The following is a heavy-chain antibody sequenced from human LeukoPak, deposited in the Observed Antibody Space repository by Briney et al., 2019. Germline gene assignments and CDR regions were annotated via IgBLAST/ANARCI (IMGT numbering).Heavy chain of an antibody. D-gene: IGHD6-6*01. CDR1: GGTFSSYT. CDR2: IILTLGIA. Sequence: SVKVSCKASGGTFSSYTISWVRQAPGQGLEWMGRIILTLGIANYAQKFQGRVTITADKSTSTAYIELSSLRSEDTAVYYCARGVEYSSSSLGYWGQGTLVTVSS. CDR3: ARGVEYSSSSLGY. V-gene: IGHV1-69*02. J-gene: IGHJ4*02.